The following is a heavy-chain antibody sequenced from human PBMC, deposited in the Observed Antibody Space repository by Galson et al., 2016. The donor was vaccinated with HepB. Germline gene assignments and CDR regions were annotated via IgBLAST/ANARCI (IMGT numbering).Heavy chain of an antibody. V-gene: IGHV3-21*01. D-gene: IGHD2-2*01. CDR1: GFTFHAYS. CDR3: AKDGRIYCSSASCHDHFHY. J-gene: IGHJ4*02. Sequence: SLRLSCAASGFTFHAYSMTWVRQAPGKGLEWVSSISADSSYISYAASLKGRFTISRDNTKNSLFLRMNSLRAEDTAVYYCAKDGRIYCSSASCHDHFHYWGQGTLVTVSS. CDR2: ISADSSYI.